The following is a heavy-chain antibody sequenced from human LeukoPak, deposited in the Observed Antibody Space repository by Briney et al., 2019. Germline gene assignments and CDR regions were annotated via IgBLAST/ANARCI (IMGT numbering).Heavy chain of an antibody. D-gene: IGHD3-22*01. CDR2: FSGSGGST. J-gene: IGHJ5*02. Sequence: GGSLTLSCAASGFTFSSYAMIWVRQAPGKGLEWVSAFSGSGGSTYYADSVKGRFTISRDNSKNTLYLQMNSLRAEDTAVYYCAKRLYYDSSGYYYHNWFDPWGQGTLVTVSS. CDR1: GFTFSSYA. CDR3: AKRLYYDSSGYYYHNWFDP. V-gene: IGHV3-23*01.